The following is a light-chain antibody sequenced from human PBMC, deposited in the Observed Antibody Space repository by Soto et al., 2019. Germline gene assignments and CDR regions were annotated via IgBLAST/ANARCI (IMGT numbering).Light chain of an antibody. Sequence: EIVLTQSPATLSLSPGERATLSCRASQSVSSYLAWYQQKPGQAPRLLIYDASDRASGIPARFSGSRSGTDFTLTISSLEPEDFAVYYFQQRYSWPLTFGGGTKVEIK. CDR2: DAS. CDR1: QSVSSY. V-gene: IGKV3-11*01. CDR3: QQRYSWPLT. J-gene: IGKJ4*01.